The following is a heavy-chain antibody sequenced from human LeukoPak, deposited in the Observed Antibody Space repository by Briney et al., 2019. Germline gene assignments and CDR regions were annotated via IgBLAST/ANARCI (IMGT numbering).Heavy chain of an antibody. V-gene: IGHV3-21*01. Sequence: GGSLRLSCAASGFTFSSYSMTWVRQAPGKGLEWVSSMSSGSRYIYYADSVRGRFTISRDNAKNSLYLLMNSLGAEDTAVYYCATSSYSSSSSWGQRTLVTVSS. CDR2: MSSGSRYI. CDR3: ATSSYSSSSS. CDR1: GFTFSSYS. J-gene: IGHJ5*02. D-gene: IGHD6-6*01.